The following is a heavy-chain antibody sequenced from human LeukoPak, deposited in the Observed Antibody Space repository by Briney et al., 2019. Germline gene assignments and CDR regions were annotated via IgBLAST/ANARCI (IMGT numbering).Heavy chain of an antibody. Sequence: ASVKVSCKASGYTFTGYYIHWVRQAPGHGLEWMGWIKPNTGGTNYAQKFQGRVTMTRDTSINTAYMELRTLRSDDTAVYYCSRADYWGQGTLVTVSS. CDR1: GYTFTGYY. V-gene: IGHV1-2*02. J-gene: IGHJ4*02. CDR2: IKPNTGGT. CDR3: SRADY.